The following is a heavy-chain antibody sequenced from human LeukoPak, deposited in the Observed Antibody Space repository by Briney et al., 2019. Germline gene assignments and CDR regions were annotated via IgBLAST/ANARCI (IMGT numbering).Heavy chain of an antibody. CDR2: IWNDGSNK. J-gene: IGHJ4*02. Sequence: LSFSCVASGFMFSVYDMHWVRQAPGNGLEWVAVIWNDGSNKYYADSVKGRFTISRDNSKNTLYLQMNSLRAEDTAVYSCARASGPFDYWGQGTLVTVSS. D-gene: IGHD3-10*01. CDR1: GFMFSVYD. CDR3: ARASGPFDY. V-gene: IGHV3-33*01.